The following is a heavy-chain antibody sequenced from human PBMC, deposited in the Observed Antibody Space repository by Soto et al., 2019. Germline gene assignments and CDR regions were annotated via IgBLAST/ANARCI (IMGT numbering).Heavy chain of an antibody. CDR2: IYYSGST. CDR1: GGSISSYY. D-gene: IGHD3-22*01. V-gene: IGHV4-59*01. Sequence: PSETLSLTCTVSGGSISSYYWSWIRQPPGKGLEWIGYIYYSGSTNYNPSLKSRVTISVDTSKNQFSLKLSSVTAADTAVYYCARVTPLYYYDSSGSQGAFDIWGQGTMVTVS. J-gene: IGHJ3*02. CDR3: ARVTPLYYYDSSGSQGAFDI.